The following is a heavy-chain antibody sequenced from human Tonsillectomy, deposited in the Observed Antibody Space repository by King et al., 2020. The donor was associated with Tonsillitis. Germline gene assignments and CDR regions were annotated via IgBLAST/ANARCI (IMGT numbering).Heavy chain of an antibody. CDR1: GFTFSSYA. V-gene: IGHV3-30*04. CDR3: ASDSTYDSSGYYYGDFDY. J-gene: IGHJ4*02. Sequence: VQLVESGGRVVQPGRSLRLACAASGFTFSSYAIHWVRQAPGKGLEWVAVISYDGTNKYYADSVKGRFTISRDSSKNTLYLQMNSLRTEDTAVYYCASDSTYDSSGYYYGDFDYWGQGTLVTVSS. D-gene: IGHD3-22*01. CDR2: ISYDGTNK.